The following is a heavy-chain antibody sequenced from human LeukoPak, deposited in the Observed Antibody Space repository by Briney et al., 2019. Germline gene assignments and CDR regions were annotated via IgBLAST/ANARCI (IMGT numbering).Heavy chain of an antibody. CDR1: GFTFSSYA. Sequence: TGGSLRLSCAASGFTFSSYAMHWVRQTPGKGLEWVAVISYDGSNKYYADSVKGRFTISRDNSKNTLHLQMNSLRAEDTAVYYCARTQRFLEWLYYGMDVWGQGTTVTVSS. D-gene: IGHD3-3*01. J-gene: IGHJ6*02. CDR2: ISYDGSNK. CDR3: ARTQRFLEWLYYGMDV. V-gene: IGHV3-30-3*01.